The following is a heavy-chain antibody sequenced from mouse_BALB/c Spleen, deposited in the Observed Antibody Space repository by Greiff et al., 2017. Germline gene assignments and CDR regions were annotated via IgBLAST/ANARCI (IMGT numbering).Heavy chain of an antibody. CDR1: GYSFTGYY. D-gene: IGHD1-1*01. CDR2: ISCYNGAT. J-gene: IGHJ1*01. Sequence: LVKTGASVKISCKASGYSFTGYYMHWVKQSHGKSLEWIGYISCYNGATSYNQKFKGKATFTVDTSSSTAYMQFNSLTSEDSAFYYCAEEDYEGCFDDWGEGTTVTVSS. V-gene: IGHV1S34*01. CDR3: AEEDYEGCFDD.